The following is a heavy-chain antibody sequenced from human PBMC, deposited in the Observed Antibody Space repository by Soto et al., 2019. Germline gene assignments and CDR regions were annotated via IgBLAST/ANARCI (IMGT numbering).Heavy chain of an antibody. CDR3: ARTGYSPGGVCGGDCPGWDLDY. D-gene: IGHD2-21*01. Sequence: ASVKVSCKASGYTFISFDINWVRQAPGQGPEWMGWMNPDSDNTGTAQKFQGRVTMTRNTSISTAYMESSSLRSDDTAMYYCARTGYSPGGVCGGDCPGWDLDYWGQGTLVTVSS. CDR2: MNPDSDNT. CDR1: GYTFISFD. J-gene: IGHJ4*02. V-gene: IGHV1-8*01.